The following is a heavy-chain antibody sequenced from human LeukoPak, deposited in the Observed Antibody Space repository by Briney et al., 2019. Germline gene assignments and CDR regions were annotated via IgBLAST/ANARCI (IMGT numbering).Heavy chain of an antibody. D-gene: IGHD3-3*01. CDR2: IYYSGST. Sequence: SETLSLICTVSGDSISSYYWSWIRQPPGKGLEWIGYIYYSGSTSYNPSLKSRVTLSIDTSKNQFSLKLTSVAAADTAVYYCARAGYDFWSGYYTLDSWGQGTLVTVSS. J-gene: IGHJ4*02. CDR3: ARAGYDFWSGYYTLDS. CDR1: GDSISSYY. V-gene: IGHV4-59*01.